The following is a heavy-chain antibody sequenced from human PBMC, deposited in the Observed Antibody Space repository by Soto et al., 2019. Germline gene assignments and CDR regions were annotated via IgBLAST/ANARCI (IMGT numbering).Heavy chain of an antibody. Sequence: QVQLQESGPGLVKPSETLSLTCTVSGGSISSYYWSWIRQPPGKGLEWIGYIYYSGTTNYNPSLKSRVTISIDTSKKLFFLQLRSVTAEETVQYYCARGEYYDILTGYEPFDTWGQGTLVTVSS. V-gene: IGHV4-59*01. D-gene: IGHD3-9*01. CDR1: GGSISSYY. CDR2: IYYSGTT. CDR3: ARGEYYDILTGYEPFDT. J-gene: IGHJ5*02.